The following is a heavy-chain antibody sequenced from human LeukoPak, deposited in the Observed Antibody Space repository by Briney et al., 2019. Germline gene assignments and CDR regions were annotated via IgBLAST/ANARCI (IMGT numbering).Heavy chain of an antibody. J-gene: IGHJ1*01. V-gene: IGHV3-21*01. CDR3: ATDGGNYGYFQH. CDR2: IRSSASYI. D-gene: IGHD4-23*01. CDR1: GFTFSSYN. Sequence: GGSLRLSCAASGFTFSSYNMNWVRQAPRKGLEWVSSIRSSASYIHYADSVKGRFTISRDNAKNSLFLQMDSLRGEDTAVYYCATDGGNYGYFQHWGQGTLVTVSS.